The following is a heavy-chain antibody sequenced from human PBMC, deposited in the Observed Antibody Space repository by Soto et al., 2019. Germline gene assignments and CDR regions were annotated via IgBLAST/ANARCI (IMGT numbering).Heavy chain of an antibody. CDR1: GITFSDYW. Sequence: GGSLRLSCAISGITFSDYWMSWLRQAPGKGLEWVANIRGDGSEKHYVDSVKGRFTISRDNAKNSLYLQMNSLRAEDTTVYYCATDRSWNFNYWGQGTPVTVSS. CDR3: ATDRSWNFNY. D-gene: IGHD1-7*01. CDR2: IRGDGSEK. V-gene: IGHV3-7*01. J-gene: IGHJ4*02.